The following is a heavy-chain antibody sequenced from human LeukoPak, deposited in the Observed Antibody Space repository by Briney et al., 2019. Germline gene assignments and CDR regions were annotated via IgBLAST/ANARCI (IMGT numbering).Heavy chain of an antibody. CDR2: ISAYNGNT. D-gene: IGHD4-17*01. CDR3: ARGAYGDYARYYMDV. J-gene: IGHJ6*03. CDR1: GYTFTSYG. V-gene: IGHV1-18*01. Sequence: ASVKVSCKASGYTFTSYGISWVRQAPGQGLEWMGWISAYNGNTNYAQKLQGRVTMTTDTSTSTAYMELRSLRSDDTAVYYCARGAYGDYARYYMDVWGKGTTVTVSS.